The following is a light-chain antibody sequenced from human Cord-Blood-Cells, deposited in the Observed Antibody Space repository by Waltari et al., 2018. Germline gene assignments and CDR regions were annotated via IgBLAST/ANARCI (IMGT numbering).Light chain of an antibody. CDR1: QSISSD. J-gene: IGKJ5*01. V-gene: IGKV1-39*01. Sequence: DIQMTHSPSSLSASVGDSVTITCRASQSISSDLNWYQQKPGKAPKLLMYAASSLQSGVPSRFSGSGSWTDFTRTIRSLQPEYFATYYCQQSYSTPITVGQGTRREIK. CDR3: QQSYSTPIT. CDR2: AAS.